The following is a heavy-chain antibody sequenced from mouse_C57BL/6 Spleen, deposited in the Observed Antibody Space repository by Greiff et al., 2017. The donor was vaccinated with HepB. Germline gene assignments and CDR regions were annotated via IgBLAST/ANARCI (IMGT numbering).Heavy chain of an antibody. D-gene: IGHD1-1*01. CDR2: IDPEDGET. V-gene: IGHV14-2*01. Sequence: EVQRVESGAELVKPGASVKLSCTASGFNIKDYYMHWVKQRTEQGLEWIGRIDPEDGETKYAPKFQGKATITADTSSNTAYLQLSSLTSEDTAVYYCARSITTVVERDYWGQGTTLTVSS. CDR3: ARSITTVVERDY. J-gene: IGHJ2*01. CDR1: GFNIKDYY.